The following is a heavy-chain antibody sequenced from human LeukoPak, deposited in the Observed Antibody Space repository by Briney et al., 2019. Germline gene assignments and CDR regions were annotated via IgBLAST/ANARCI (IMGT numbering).Heavy chain of an antibody. Sequence: GGSLRLSCAASEFTVSSNYMSWVRQAPGKGLEWVSVIYSGGSTYYADSVRGRCTISRDNSKNTLYLQMNSLRAEDTAVYYCARVPGFIWGQGTLVTVSS. V-gene: IGHV3-66*01. J-gene: IGHJ4*02. CDR3: ARVPGFI. D-gene: IGHD3-10*01. CDR1: EFTVSSNY. CDR2: IYSGGST.